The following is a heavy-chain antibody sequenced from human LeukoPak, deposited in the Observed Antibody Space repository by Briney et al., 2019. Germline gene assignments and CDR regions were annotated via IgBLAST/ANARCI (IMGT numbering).Heavy chain of an antibody. D-gene: IGHD6-13*01. V-gene: IGHV3-9*01. J-gene: IGHJ4*02. CDR1: GFTFDDYA. CDR2: ISWNSGSI. Sequence: PGGSLRLSCAASGFTFDDYAMHWVRQAPGKGLEWVSGISWNSGSIGYADSVKGRFTISRDNAKNSLYLQMNSLRAEDTALYYCAKEIAPQSSWLDYWGEGTLVAVCS. CDR3: AKEIAPQSSWLDY.